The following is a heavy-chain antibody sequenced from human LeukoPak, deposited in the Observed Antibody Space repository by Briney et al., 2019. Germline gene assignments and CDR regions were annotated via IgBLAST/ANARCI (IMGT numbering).Heavy chain of an antibody. CDR2: IYYSGST. V-gene: IGHV4-59*01. CDR1: GGSISSYY. J-gene: IGHJ5*02. Sequence: SETLSLTCTVSGGSISSYYWSWIRQPPGKGLEWIGYIYYSGSTNYNPSLKSRVTISVDTSKNQFSLKLSSVTAADTAVYYCARGRPYDYVWGSYRFSGGNWFDPWGQGTLVTVSS. D-gene: IGHD3-16*02. CDR3: ARGRPYDYVWGSYRFSGGNWFDP.